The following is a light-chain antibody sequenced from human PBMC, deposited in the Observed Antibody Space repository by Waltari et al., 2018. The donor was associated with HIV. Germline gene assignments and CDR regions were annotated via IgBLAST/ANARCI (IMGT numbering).Light chain of an antibody. CDR3: YSTDSSGNPL. Sequence: SYELTQPPSVSVSPGQTDRITCSGAALPTKSAYWYQQKSGQAPMLVIYEDSKRPSEIPERFSGSSSGTMATLTISGAQVEDEADYYCYSTDSSGNPLFGGGTKLTVL. V-gene: IGLV3-10*01. CDR2: EDS. CDR1: ALPTKS. J-gene: IGLJ2*01.